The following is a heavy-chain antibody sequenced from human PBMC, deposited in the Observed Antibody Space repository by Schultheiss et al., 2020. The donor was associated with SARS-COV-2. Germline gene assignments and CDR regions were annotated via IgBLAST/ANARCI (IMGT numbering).Heavy chain of an antibody. D-gene: IGHD3-22*01. V-gene: IGHV3-21*03. CDR1: GFSFSTYS. Sequence: GESLKISCVASGFSFSTYSMHWVRQAPGKGLEWVSSISSSSSYIYYADSVKGRFTISRDNSKNTLYLQMNSLRAEDTAVYYCTTVSHYYGRSGSMGSWGQGTLVTVSS. J-gene: IGHJ5*02. CDR2: ISSSSSYI. CDR3: TTVSHYYGRSGSMGS.